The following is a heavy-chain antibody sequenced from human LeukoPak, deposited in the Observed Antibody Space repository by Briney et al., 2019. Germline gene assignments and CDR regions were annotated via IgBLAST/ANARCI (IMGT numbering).Heavy chain of an antibody. CDR1: GFTFSSYS. CDR3: ARSVNMVRGVISDWFDP. V-gene: IGHV3-48*02. CDR2: ISSSSSTI. Sequence: GGSLRLSCAASGFTFSSYSMNWVRQAPGKGLEWVSYISSSSSTIYYADSVKGRFTISRDNAKNSLYLQMNSLSDEDTAVYYCARSVNMVRGVISDWFDPWGQGTLVTVSS. D-gene: IGHD3-10*01. J-gene: IGHJ5*02.